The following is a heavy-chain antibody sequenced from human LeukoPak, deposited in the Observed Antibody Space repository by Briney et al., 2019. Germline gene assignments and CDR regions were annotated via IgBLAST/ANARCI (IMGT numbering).Heavy chain of an antibody. D-gene: IGHD2-2*01. CDR3: ARDREEYQLLYY. V-gene: IGHV1-46*03. Sequence: GASVKVSCKASGYTFTSYYMHWVRQAPGQGLEWMGIINPSGGSTSYAQKFQGRVTMTRDTSTSTVYMELSSLRSEDTAVYYCARDREEYQLLYYWGQGTLVTASS. CDR1: GYTFTSYY. CDR2: INPSGGST. J-gene: IGHJ4*02.